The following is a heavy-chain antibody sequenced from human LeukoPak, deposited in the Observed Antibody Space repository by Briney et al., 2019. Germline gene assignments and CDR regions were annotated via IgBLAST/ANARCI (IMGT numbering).Heavy chain of an antibody. CDR3: ARGRNVLMVYAIIGYFDY. J-gene: IGHJ4*02. CDR1: GFTFSSYS. Sequence: GGSLRLSSPASGFTFSSYSMNWVRQAPGKGLEWVSSISSSSSYIYYADSVKGRFTISRDNAKNSLYLQMNSLRAEDTAVYYCARGRNVLMVYAIIGYFDYWGQGTLVTVSS. CDR2: ISSSSSYI. D-gene: IGHD2-8*01. V-gene: IGHV3-21*01.